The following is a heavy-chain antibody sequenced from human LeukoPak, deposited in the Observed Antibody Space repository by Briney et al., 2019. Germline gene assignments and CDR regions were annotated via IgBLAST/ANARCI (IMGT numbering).Heavy chain of an antibody. D-gene: IGHD3-3*01. V-gene: IGHV3-66*01. Sequence: PGGSLRLSCAASGFTVSSNYMSWVRQAPGKGLEWVSVIYSGGSTYYADSVKGRFTISRDNSKNTLYLQMNSLRAEDTAVYYCASSGSGLRFLEWLPPYYFDYWGQGTLVTVSS. CDR1: GFTVSSNY. J-gene: IGHJ4*02. CDR2: IYSGGST. CDR3: ASSGSGLRFLEWLPPYYFDY.